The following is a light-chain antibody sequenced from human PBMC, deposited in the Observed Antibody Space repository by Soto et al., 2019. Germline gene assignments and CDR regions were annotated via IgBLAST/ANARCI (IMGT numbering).Light chain of an antibody. Sequence: SYELTQPPSVSVSPGQTASITCSGDKLGDKYACWYQQKPGQSPVLVIYQDSKRPSGIPERFSGSNSGNTATLTISGTQAMDEADYYSQAWDSRTVVFGGGTKLTVL. V-gene: IGLV3-1*01. CDR3: QAWDSRTVV. J-gene: IGLJ2*01. CDR1: KLGDKY. CDR2: QDS.